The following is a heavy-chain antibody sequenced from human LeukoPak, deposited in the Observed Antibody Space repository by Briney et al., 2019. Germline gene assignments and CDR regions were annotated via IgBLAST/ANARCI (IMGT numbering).Heavy chain of an antibody. J-gene: IGHJ6*02. CDR3: ASILTGYSDYYYYGMDV. V-gene: IGHV3-21*01. Sequence: SSYIYYADSVKGRFTISRDNAKNSLYLQMNSLRAEDTAVYYCASILTGYSDYYYYGMDVWGQGTTVTVSS. CDR2: SSYI. D-gene: IGHD3-9*01.